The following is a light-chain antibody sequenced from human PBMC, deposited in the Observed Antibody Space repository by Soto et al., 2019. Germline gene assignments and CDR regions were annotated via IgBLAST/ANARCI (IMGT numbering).Light chain of an antibody. CDR2: EGS. Sequence: QSALTQPASVSGSPGRSITISCTGTSSDVGSYDLVSWYQQHPGKAPKLMIYEGSKRPSGVSNRFSGSKSGNTASLTISGRQAEDEADYYCCSYAGSRTFVVFGGGTKLTVL. CDR3: CSYAGSRTFVV. J-gene: IGLJ2*01. CDR1: SSDVGSYDL. V-gene: IGLV2-23*03.